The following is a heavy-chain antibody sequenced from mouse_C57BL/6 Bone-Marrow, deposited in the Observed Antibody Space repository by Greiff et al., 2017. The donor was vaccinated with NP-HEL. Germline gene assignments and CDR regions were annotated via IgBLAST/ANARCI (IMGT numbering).Heavy chain of an antibody. Sequence: QVQLQQPGAELVMPGASVKLSYKASGYTFTSYWMHWVKQRPGQGLEWIGEIDPSDSYTNYNQKFKGKSTLTVDKSSSTAYMQLSSLTSEDSAVYYCARWGDGYYVGFAYWGQGTLVTVSA. CDR1: GYTFTSYW. V-gene: IGHV1-69*01. CDR2: IDPSDSYT. CDR3: ARWGDGYYVGFAY. D-gene: IGHD2-3*01. J-gene: IGHJ3*01.